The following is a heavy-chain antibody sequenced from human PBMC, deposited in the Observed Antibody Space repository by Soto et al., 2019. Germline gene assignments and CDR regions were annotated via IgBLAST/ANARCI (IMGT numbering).Heavy chain of an antibody. V-gene: IGHV3-23*01. CDR1: GFTFSCCA. D-gene: IGHD6-13*01. CDR2: ISGSGGTT. Sequence: PGGSLRLSCAASGFTFSCCAMNWVRQAPGKGLEWVSVISGSGGTTYYADSVKGRFTISRDDFKNTLYLQMNSLRADDTAVYYCAKDRAGSSWPSPTDYWGQGTLVTVSS. J-gene: IGHJ4*02. CDR3: AKDRAGSSWPSPTDY.